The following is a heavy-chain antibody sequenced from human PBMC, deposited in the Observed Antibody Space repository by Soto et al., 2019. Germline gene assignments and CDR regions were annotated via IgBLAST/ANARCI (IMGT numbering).Heavy chain of an antibody. D-gene: IGHD3-16*01. V-gene: IGHV3-23*01. CDR3: TKDLWPYLPAGGEFDS. CDR2: ISGSAGST. J-gene: IGHJ4*02. Sequence: PWGSLRLSCAASGFTFSSYAMSWARQAPGKGLEWVSAISGSAGSTYYADSVKGRFTISRDNPKNTLYLQMNSLRAEDTAVFYCTKDLWPYLPAGGEFDSWGQGTLVTVSS. CDR1: GFTFSSYA.